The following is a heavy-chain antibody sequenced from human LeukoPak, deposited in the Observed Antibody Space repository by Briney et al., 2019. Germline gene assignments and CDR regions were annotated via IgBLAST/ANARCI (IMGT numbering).Heavy chain of an antibody. J-gene: IGHJ4*02. CDR3: ATDRCSSTSCPTGYFSGWD. CDR2: FDPEDGET. Sequence: ASVTVSFKVSGYTLTELSTHWVRQAPGKGLEWMGGFDPEDGETIYAQKFQGRVTMTEDTSTDTAYMELSSLRSEDTAVYYCATDRCSSTSCPTGYFSGWDGGQGPVVSVSS. V-gene: IGHV1-24*01. D-gene: IGHD2-2*01. CDR1: GYTLTELS.